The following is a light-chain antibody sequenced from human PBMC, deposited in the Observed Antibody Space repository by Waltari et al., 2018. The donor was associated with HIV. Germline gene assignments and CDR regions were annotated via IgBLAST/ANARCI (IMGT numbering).Light chain of an antibody. CDR3: QVWDDTTHHVV. CDR2: YDA. Sequence: SYVLTQPPSVSVALGEAATISCGGELIGTKSVHWYQQRPGQAPLLVIYYDADRPSGIPGLFSGSNSGNAATLAISRVEAADEADYYCQVWDDTTHHVVFGGGTKLTAL. V-gene: IGLV3-21*01. CDR1: LIGTKS. J-gene: IGLJ2*01.